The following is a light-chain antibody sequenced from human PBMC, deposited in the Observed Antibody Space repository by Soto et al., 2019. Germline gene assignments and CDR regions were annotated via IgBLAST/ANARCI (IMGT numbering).Light chain of an antibody. V-gene: IGKV3-11*01. Sequence: EIVLTQSPATLSLSPGERATLSCRASQSVSSFFAWYQQKPGQAPSLLIYDASNRAPGIPARFSGSGSGTDFTLTISSLEPEDFAVYYCQQRSNWPPTFGGGTKVEIK. CDR1: QSVSSF. CDR3: QQRSNWPPT. J-gene: IGKJ4*01. CDR2: DAS.